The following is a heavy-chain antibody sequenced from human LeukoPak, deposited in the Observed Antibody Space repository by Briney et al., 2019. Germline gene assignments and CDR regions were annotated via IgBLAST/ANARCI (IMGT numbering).Heavy chain of an antibody. J-gene: IGHJ4*02. D-gene: IGHD6-19*01. CDR3: ARVGLSGWSRYYFDY. Sequence: PSETLSLTCTVSGGSISSYYWSWIRQPAGKGLEWIGRFYTSGSTKYNPSLKSRVTISVDTSKNQFSLKLGSVTAADTAVYYCARVGLSGWSRYYFDYWGQGALVTVSS. CDR2: FYTSGST. V-gene: IGHV4-4*07. CDR1: GGSISSYY.